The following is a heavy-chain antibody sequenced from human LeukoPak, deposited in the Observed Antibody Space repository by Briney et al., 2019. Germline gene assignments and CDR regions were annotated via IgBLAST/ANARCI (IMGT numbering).Heavy chain of an antibody. CDR3: ARDADGYCSGGSCFNWFDP. CDR2: IWYDGCNK. J-gene: IGHJ5*02. D-gene: IGHD2-15*01. V-gene: IGHV3-33*01. Sequence: PGGSLRLSCAASGFTFSSYGMHWVRQAPGKGLEWVAVIWYDGCNKYYADSVKGRFTISRDNSKNTLYLQMNSLRAEDTAVYYCARDADGYCSGGSCFNWFDPWGQGTLVTVSS. CDR1: GFTFSSYG.